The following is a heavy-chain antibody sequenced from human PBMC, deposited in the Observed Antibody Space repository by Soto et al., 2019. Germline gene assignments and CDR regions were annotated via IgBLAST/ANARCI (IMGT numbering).Heavy chain of an antibody. D-gene: IGHD2-2*01. Sequence: QVQLVQSGAEVKKPGSSVKVSCKASGGTFSSYAISWVRQAPGQGLEWMGGIIPIFGTANYAQKFQGRVTITADESTSTAYMELSSLRSEDTAVYYCARSLPAATQGQPYNFDYWGQGTLVTVSS. CDR1: GGTFSSYA. V-gene: IGHV1-69*01. CDR2: IIPIFGTA. J-gene: IGHJ4*02. CDR3: ARSLPAATQGQPYNFDY.